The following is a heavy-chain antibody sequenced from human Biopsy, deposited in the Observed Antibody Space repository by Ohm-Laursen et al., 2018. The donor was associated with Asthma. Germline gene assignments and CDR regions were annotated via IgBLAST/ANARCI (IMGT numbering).Heavy chain of an antibody. D-gene: IGHD4-17*01. CDR3: ARTTYGHDGFDP. Sequence: TLSLTCSVSGGSINIGDYYWSWIRQHPVKGLEWIGHIYYSGSTYYNPSLKSRVSISLDTSMNQFSLSLTSVTAADTAVYYCARTTYGHDGFDPWGQGTLVTVSS. CDR1: GGSINIGDYY. CDR2: IYYSGST. J-gene: IGHJ5*02. V-gene: IGHV4-31*03.